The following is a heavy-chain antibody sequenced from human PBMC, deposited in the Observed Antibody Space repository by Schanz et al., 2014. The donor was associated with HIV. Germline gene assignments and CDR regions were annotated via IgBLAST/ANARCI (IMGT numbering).Heavy chain of an antibody. CDR3: ARDVAGCSGTSCFSDAFDI. CDR1: GFTFRNYG. Sequence: QVQLVESGGGVVQPGASLRLSCAASGFTFRNYGMHWVRQAPGKGLEWVAVTWYDGSNKYYADSVKGRFTISRDNSKNTLFLQMNSLRAEDTAVYFCARDVAGCSGTSCFSDAFDIWGQGTMVTVSS. J-gene: IGHJ3*02. CDR2: TWYDGSNK. V-gene: IGHV3-33*01. D-gene: IGHD2-2*01.